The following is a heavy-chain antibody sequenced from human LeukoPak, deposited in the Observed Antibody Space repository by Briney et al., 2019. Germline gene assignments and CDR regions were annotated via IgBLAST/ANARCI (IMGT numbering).Heavy chain of an antibody. D-gene: IGHD1-26*01. CDR3: ARDILGATGVGAFDM. CDR1: GFTFSDYY. CDR2: ITSGGSTI. J-gene: IGHJ3*02. V-gene: IGHV3-11*04. Sequence: GGSLRLSCAASGFTFSDYYMSWIRQAPGQGLQWVSYITSGGSTIYGADSVKGRFTISRDNAKNSLYLQMNSLRAEDTAVYYCARDILGATGVGAFDMWGQGTMATVSS.